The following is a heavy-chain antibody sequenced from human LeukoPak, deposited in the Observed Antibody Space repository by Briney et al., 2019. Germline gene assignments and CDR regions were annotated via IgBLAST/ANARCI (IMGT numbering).Heavy chain of an antibody. CDR3: ARGLPRAGYSGSDCIHF. V-gene: IGHV3-30-3*01. D-gene: IGHD5-12*01. CDR1: GFTFSSYV. J-gene: IGHJ4*02. CDR2: ISSDGGNI. Sequence: GGSLRLPCAASGFTFSSYVMHWVRHAPGRGLEWVAVISSDGGNIFYADSVKGRFTISRDNSQNTLYLQMNSLRGEDTAVYSCARGLPRAGYSGSDCIHFWGQGTLVTVSS.